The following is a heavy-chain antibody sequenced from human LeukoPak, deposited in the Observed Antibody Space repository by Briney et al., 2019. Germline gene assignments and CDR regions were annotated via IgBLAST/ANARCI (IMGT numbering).Heavy chain of an antibody. D-gene: IGHD3-22*01. J-gene: IGHJ4*02. CDR1: GGSISSSSYY. Sequence: PSQTLSLTCTVSGGSISSSSYYWGWIRQPPGKGLEWIGTIYYSGSTYYNPSLKSRVTISVDTSKNQFSLKLSSVTAADTAVYYCARLDYYDSGTFEYWGQGTLVTVSS. V-gene: IGHV4-39*01. CDR2: IYYSGST. CDR3: ARLDYYDSGTFEY.